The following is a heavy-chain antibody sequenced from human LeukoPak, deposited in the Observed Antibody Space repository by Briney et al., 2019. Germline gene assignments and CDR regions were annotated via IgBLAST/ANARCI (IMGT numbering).Heavy chain of an antibody. CDR1: GGSISSYY. CDR3: ARGESGWYRFDY. J-gene: IGHJ4*02. Sequence: SETLSLTCTVSGGSISSYYWSWIRQPPGKGLEWIGYIYYSGSTNYNPSLKSRVTISVDTSKNQFSLKLSSVTAADTAVYYCARGESGWYRFDYWGQGTLVTVSS. CDR2: IYYSGST. V-gene: IGHV4-59*01. D-gene: IGHD6-19*01.